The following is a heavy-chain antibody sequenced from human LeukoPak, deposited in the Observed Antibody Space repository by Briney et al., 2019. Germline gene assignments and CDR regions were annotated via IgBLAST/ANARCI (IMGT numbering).Heavy chain of an antibody. Sequence: GGSLRLSCAASGFTFSSYAMSWVRQAPGKGLEWVSGFSGSGDNTYYAEYVKGRFTISRDNSKNTLYLQMNSLRAEDTAVYYCARGAPAGPFDAFDIWGQGTMVSVSS. V-gene: IGHV3-23*01. CDR1: GFTFSSYA. J-gene: IGHJ3*02. CDR3: ARGAPAGPFDAFDI. D-gene: IGHD6-13*01. CDR2: FSGSGDNT.